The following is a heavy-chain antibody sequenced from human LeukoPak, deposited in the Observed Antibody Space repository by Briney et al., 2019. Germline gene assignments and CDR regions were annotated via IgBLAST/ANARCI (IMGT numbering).Heavy chain of an antibody. V-gene: IGHV4-59*01. CDR3: ARTDKSDAFDI. CDR2: IYYSGST. Sequence: SETLSLTCTVSGGSISSYYWSWIRQPPGKGLEWIGSIYYSGSTNYNPSLKSRVTISVDTSKNQFSLKLSSVTAADTAVYYCARTDKSDAFDIWGQGTMVTVSS. J-gene: IGHJ3*02. D-gene: IGHD3-9*01. CDR1: GGSISSYY.